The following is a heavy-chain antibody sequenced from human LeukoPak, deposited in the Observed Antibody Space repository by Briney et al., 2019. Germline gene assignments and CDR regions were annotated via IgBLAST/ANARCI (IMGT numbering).Heavy chain of an antibody. CDR1: GCSISSSNW. J-gene: IGHJ4*02. V-gene: IGHV4-4*02. CDR3: ARDKVISGWTYYFDY. CDR2: IYHSGST. D-gene: IGHD6-19*01. Sequence: SETLSLTCAVSGCSISSSNWWSWVRQPPGKGLEWIGEIYHSGSTNYNPSLKSRVTISVDKSKNQFSLKLSSVTAADTAVYYCARDKVISGWTYYFDYWGQGTLVTVSS.